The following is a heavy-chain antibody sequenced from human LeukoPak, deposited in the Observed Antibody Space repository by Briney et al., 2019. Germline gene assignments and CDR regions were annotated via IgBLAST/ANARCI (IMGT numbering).Heavy chain of an antibody. J-gene: IGHJ4*02. CDR3: ARESVAGTLDY. Sequence: SETLSLTCTVSGGSISSYYWSWIRQPPGKGLEWIGYIYYSGSTNYNPSLKSRVTISVDTSKNQFSLKLSSVTAADTAVYYCARESVAGTLDYWGQGTLVTVSS. CDR1: GGSISSYY. CDR2: IYYSGST. V-gene: IGHV4-59*12. D-gene: IGHD6-19*01.